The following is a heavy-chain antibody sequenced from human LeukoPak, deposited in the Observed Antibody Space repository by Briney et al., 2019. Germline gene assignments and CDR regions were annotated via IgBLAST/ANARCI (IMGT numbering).Heavy chain of an antibody. J-gene: IGHJ4*02. CDR3: AGSFDWSHFDY. CDR2: ISSSGSTI. V-gene: IGHV3-48*03. Sequence: GGSLRLSCAASGFTFSSYEMNWVRQAPGKGLEWVSYISSSGSTIYYADSVKGRFTISRDNAKNSLYLQMNSLRAEDTAVYYCAGSFDWSHFDYWGQGTLVSVSS. CDR1: GFTFSSYE. D-gene: IGHD3-9*01.